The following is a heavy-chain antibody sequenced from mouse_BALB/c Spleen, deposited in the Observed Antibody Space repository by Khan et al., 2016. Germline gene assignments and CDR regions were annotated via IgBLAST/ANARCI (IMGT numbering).Heavy chain of an antibody. CDR3: SSDYDGSAY. D-gene: IGHD2-12*01. Sequence: QVQLKESGPGLVAPSQSLSITCTVSGFSLTGYGVNWVRQPPGKGLEWLGKIWADGRADYNSALKSRVNISKDNSTSQVVLKMKSLQTDDTANYYRSSDYDGSAYWGQGTQVIVSA. V-gene: IGHV2-6-7*01. CDR2: IWADGRA. CDR1: GFSLTGYG. J-gene: IGHJ3*01.